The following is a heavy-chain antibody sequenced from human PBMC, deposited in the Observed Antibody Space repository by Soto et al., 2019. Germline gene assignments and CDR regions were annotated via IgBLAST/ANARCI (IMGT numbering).Heavy chain of an antibody. J-gene: IGHJ5*02. CDR1: GGSISDYY. CDR2: IYYIGST. CDR3: ARSVFP. V-gene: IGHV4-59*12. Sequence: SETLSLTCTVSGGSISDYYWSWIRQPPGKGLEWIGYIYYIGSTYYNPSLKSRVTISLDTSKNQFSLKLSSVTDADTAVYYCARSVFPWGQGTLVTVSS.